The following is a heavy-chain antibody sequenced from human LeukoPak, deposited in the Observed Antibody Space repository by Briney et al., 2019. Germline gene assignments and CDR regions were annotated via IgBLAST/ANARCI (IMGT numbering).Heavy chain of an antibody. V-gene: IGHV4-4*07. D-gene: IGHD1-7*01. Sequence: KSSETLSLTCTVSGGSISSYYWSWIRQPAGKGLEWIGRVYTSGSTHYNPSLKTRLTMSVETSKNQFSLKLSSVTAADTAVYYCARLITGTTTAFDIWGQGTMVTVSS. CDR2: VYTSGST. CDR3: ARLITGTTTAFDI. J-gene: IGHJ3*02. CDR1: GGSISSYY.